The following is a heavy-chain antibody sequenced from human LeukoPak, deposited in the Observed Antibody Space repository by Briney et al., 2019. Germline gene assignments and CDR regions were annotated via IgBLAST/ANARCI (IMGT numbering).Heavy chain of an antibody. Sequence: SETLSLTCTVSGGPISSSDYYWGWIRQSPGKGLEWIGSIYYSGGTYSNPSLKSRVTISVDTSKSQFSLKLTSVTAADTAVYYCARHDYGDYGTFDIWGQGTMVTVSS. J-gene: IGHJ3*02. CDR2: IYYSGGT. V-gene: IGHV4-39*01. CDR1: GGPISSSDYY. CDR3: ARHDYGDYGTFDI. D-gene: IGHD4-17*01.